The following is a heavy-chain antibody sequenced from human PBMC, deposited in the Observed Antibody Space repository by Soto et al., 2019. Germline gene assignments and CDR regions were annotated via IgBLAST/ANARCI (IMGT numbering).Heavy chain of an antibody. D-gene: IGHD3-10*01. V-gene: IGHV3-21*01. Sequence: PGGSLRLSCAASGFTFSSYSMNWVRQAPGKGLEWVSSISSSSSYIYYADSVKGRFTISRDNAKNSLYLQMNSLRAEDTAVYYCAIGTMVRGVIRYYYYGMDVWGQGTTVTVSS. CDR2: ISSSSSYI. CDR3: AIGTMVRGVIRYYYYGMDV. CDR1: GFTFSSYS. J-gene: IGHJ6*02.